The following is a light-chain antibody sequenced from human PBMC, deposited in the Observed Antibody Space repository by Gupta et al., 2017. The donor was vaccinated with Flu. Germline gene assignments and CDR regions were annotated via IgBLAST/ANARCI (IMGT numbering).Light chain of an antibody. CDR1: TSNVGTNY. J-gene: IGLJ2*01. CDR3: AAWDDTLRGVI. Sequence: QSLLTQPPSASGTPGQRVTISCSGSTSNVGTNYIFWYQHLPGTTPKLLIYRNHQRPSGVPDRFSGSKSGPSASLAXSGXRTEDEXDYYCAAWDDTLRGVIFGGGTSLTXL. V-gene: IGLV1-47*01. CDR2: RNH.